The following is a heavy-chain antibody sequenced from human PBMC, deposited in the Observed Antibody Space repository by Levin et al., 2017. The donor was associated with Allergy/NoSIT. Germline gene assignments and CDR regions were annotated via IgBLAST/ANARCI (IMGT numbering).Heavy chain of an antibody. CDR1: GYTFTGYY. CDR3: ARDGAARGNTYYFDY. D-gene: IGHD6-6*01. CDR2: INPNSGGT. Sequence: GASVKVSCKASGYTFTGYYMHWVRQAPGQGLEWMGWINPNSGGTHYAQKFQGRVTMTRDTSISTAYMEVTTLTSDDTAVYYCARDGAARGNTYYFDYWGQGTLVTVSS. V-gene: IGHV1-2*02. J-gene: IGHJ4*02.